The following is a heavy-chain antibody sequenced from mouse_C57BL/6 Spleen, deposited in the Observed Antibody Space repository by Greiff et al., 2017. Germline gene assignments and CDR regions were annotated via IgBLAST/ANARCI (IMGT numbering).Heavy chain of an antibody. Sequence: EVHLVESGGGLVQPGGSLKLSCAASGFTFSDYYMYWVRQTPEKRLEWVAYICNGGGSTYYPDTVQGRFTISRDNAKNPLYLQMSRLKSEDTAMYYCARRGSLYAMDYWGQGTSVTVSS. V-gene: IGHV5-12*01. CDR2: ICNGGGST. J-gene: IGHJ4*01. CDR1: GFTFSDYY. CDR3: ARRGSLYAMDY.